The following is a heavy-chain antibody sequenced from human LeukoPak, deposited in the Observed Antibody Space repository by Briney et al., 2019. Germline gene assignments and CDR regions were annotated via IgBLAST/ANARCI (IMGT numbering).Heavy chain of an antibody. J-gene: IGHJ3*02. CDR2: IYDSGST. CDR1: GASIRSGDYY. D-gene: IGHD2-15*01. V-gene: IGHV4-30-4*01. Sequence: SQTLSLTCTVSGASIRSGDYYWSWIRQPPGKGLEWIGYIYDSGSTYYNPSLKSRITISVDTSENRFSLKLSSVTATDTAVYYCARDCSGGSCYGASDIWGQGTMVTVSS. CDR3: ARDCSGGSCYGASDI.